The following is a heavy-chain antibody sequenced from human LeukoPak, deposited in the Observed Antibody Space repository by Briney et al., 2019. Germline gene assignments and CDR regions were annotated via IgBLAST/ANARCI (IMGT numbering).Heavy chain of an antibody. J-gene: IGHJ4*02. D-gene: IGHD1-26*01. CDR2: MNPNSGNT. V-gene: IGHV1-8*01. CDR3: ASSKAWELPSRY. CDR1: GYTFTSYD. Sequence: ASVKVSCKASGYTFTSYDINWVRQATGQGLEWMGWMNPNSGNTGYAQKFQGRVTMTRDTSTSTVYMELSSLRSEDTAVYYCASSKAWELPSRYWGQGTLVTVSS.